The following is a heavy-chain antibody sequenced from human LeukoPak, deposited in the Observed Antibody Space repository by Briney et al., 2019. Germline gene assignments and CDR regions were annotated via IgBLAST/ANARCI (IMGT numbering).Heavy chain of an antibody. CDR1: GGTFSSYA. CDR2: IIPIFGTA. Sequence: GSSVKVSCKASGGTFSSYAISWVRQAPGQGLEWMGGIIPIFGTANYAQKFQGRVTITTDESTSTAYMELSSLRSEDTAVCYCARGSGDCSSTSCSDIWGQGTMVTVSS. J-gene: IGHJ3*02. V-gene: IGHV1-69*05. D-gene: IGHD2-2*01. CDR3: ARGSGDCSSTSCSDI.